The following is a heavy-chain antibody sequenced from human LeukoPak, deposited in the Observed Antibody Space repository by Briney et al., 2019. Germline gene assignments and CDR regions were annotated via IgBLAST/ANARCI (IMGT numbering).Heavy chain of an antibody. CDR3: ARLNNGWWVDY. D-gene: IGHD6-19*01. CDR2: LYNSRST. CDR1: GGSISSYY. V-gene: IGHV4-59*01. J-gene: IGHJ4*02. Sequence: SETLSLTCSVFGGSISSYYWSWLRQPPGNRLEWIRYLYNSRSTNYNPSLKSRITISVDTSKNQFSLKLAPGTAADTAVYYCARLNNGWWVDYWGQGTLVTVSS.